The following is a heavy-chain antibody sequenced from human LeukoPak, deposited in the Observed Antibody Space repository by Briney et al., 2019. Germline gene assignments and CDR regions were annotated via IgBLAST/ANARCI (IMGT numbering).Heavy chain of an antibody. CDR2: ISYDGSNK. D-gene: IGHD3-3*01. J-gene: IGHJ4*02. V-gene: IGHV3-30*18. CDR1: GFTFSSYG. Sequence: GGSLRLSCAASGFTFSSYGMHWVRQAPGKGLEWVAVISYDGSNKYYADSVKGRFTISRDNSKNTLYLQMNSLGAEDTAVYYCAKDHEWLVINGPFDYWGQGTLVTVSS. CDR3: AKDHEWLVINGPFDY.